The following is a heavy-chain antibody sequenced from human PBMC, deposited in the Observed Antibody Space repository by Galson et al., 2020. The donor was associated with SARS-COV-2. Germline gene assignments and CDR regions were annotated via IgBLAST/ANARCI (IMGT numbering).Heavy chain of an antibody. Sequence: SLKISCAAAGFTFDDYAMHWVRPAPGQGLGWVSGISWNSDSIGYAGPLKGRFTLSRDNAKNPLYLQMNSLRAEDTALYYWAKGPGWVDDFWGGYYRFDYWGQGTLVTVSS. CDR1: GFTFDDYA. CDR2: ISWNSDSI. V-gene: IGHV3-9*01. J-gene: IGHJ4*02. D-gene: IGHD3-3*01. CDR3: AKGPGWVDDFWGGYYRFDY.